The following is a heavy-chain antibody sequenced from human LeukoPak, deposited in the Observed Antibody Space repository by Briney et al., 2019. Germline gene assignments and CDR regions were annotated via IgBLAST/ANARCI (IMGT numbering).Heavy chain of an antibody. CDR3: ARGWSYYDPTAFDY. CDR1: GFTFWNYG. CDR2: ISYNGGSQ. J-gene: IGHJ4*02. D-gene: IGHD3-22*01. Sequence: PGGSLRLSCGASGFTFWNYGVHWVRQAPGKGLEWVSLISYNGGSQYYADSVKGRFTISRDNSKNTVYLQMSSLRAEDTAVYYCARGWSYYDPTAFDYWGQGTLVTVSS. V-gene: IGHV3-30*03.